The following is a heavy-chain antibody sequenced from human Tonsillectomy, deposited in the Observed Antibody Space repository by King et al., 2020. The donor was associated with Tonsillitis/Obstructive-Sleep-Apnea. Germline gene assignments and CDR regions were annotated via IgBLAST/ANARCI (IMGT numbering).Heavy chain of an antibody. J-gene: IGHJ3*02. Sequence: VQLVESGGGLVQPGGSLRLSCAASGFTFSSYAMSWVRQAPGKGLEWVSAISGSGGSTYYADSVKGRFTISRDNSKNTLYLQMNSLRAEDTAVYYCAKDLSEFLWFWSHQGVAFDIWGQGTMVTVSS. CDR1: GFTFSSYA. V-gene: IGHV3-23*04. CDR3: AKDLSEFLWFWSHQGVAFDI. CDR2: ISGSGGST. D-gene: IGHD3-3*01.